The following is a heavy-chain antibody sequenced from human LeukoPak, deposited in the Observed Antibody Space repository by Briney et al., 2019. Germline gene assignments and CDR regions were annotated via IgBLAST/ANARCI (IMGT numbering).Heavy chain of an antibody. V-gene: IGHV1-46*01. J-gene: IGHJ4*02. CDR1: GHTFTNYY. CDR3: ARRGWSVTTGIDY. D-gene: IGHD4-11*01. CDR2: INTRGAST. Sequence: GPSVKLSCNASGHTFTNYYMHWVRQAPGQGREWMGMINTRGASTTYAQKFQGRVTMTRDTSTTTVYMELSSLISEDTAVYYCARRGWSVTTGIDYWGQGTLVTVSS.